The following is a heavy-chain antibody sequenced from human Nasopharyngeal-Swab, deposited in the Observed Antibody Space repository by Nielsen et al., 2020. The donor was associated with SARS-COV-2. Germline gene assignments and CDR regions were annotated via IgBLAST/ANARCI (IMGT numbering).Heavy chain of an antibody. J-gene: IGHJ4*02. V-gene: IGHV4-34*01. Sequence: GSLRLSCAVYGGSFSGYYWSWIRQPPGKGLEWIGEINHSGSTNYNPSLKSRVTISVDTSKNQFSLKLSSVTAADTAVYYCATGGATPYYFDYWGQGTLVTVSS. CDR1: GGSFSGYY. CDR3: ATGGATPYYFDY. D-gene: IGHD1-26*01. CDR2: INHSGST.